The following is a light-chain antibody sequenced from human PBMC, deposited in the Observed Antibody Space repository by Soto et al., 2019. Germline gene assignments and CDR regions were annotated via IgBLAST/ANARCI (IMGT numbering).Light chain of an antibody. Sequence: DIQLTQSPSTLSASVGDKVTLTCRASHNILGWSAWYQQKPGKAPNLLTYDVSRLQSGVPSRFSGSGSGTEFTLTISSLQPDDFATYYCQQYKDFWTFGQGTKVDIK. J-gene: IGKJ1*01. CDR2: DVS. CDR3: QQYKDFWT. CDR1: HNILGW. V-gene: IGKV1-5*01.